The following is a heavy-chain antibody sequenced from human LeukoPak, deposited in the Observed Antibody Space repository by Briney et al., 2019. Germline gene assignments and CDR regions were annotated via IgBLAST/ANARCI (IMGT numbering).Heavy chain of an antibody. V-gene: IGHV4-39*07. CDR2: IYYSGTT. D-gene: IGHD1-26*01. Sequence: SPSETLSLTCTVSGDSIKSSSYYWAWVRQPPGKGLEWIASIYYSGTTYYNPSLKSRVTISVHTSKNQFSLQLNSVTPDDTAVYFCASDQGATLDAFDIWGQGTMVTVSS. J-gene: IGHJ3*02. CDR3: ASDQGATLDAFDI. CDR1: GDSIKSSSYY.